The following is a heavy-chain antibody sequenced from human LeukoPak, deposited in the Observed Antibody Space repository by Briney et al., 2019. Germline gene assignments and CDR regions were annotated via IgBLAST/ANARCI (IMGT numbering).Heavy chain of an antibody. Sequence: SETLSLTCTVSGGSISSSYWSWIRQPPGKGLEWIGYIYDSGNTNSNPSLKSRVTIAVDTSKSQFSLKLSSVTAADTAVYYCASIAVAGNWGQGTLVTVSS. CDR2: IYDSGNT. D-gene: IGHD6-19*01. V-gene: IGHV4-59*12. CDR3: ASIAVAGN. J-gene: IGHJ4*02. CDR1: GGSISSSY.